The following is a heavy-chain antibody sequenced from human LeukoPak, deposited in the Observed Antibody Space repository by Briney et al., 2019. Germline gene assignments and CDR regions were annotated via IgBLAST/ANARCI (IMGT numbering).Heavy chain of an antibody. D-gene: IGHD3-22*01. V-gene: IGHV3-15*01. Sequence: GGSLRLSCAASGFTFSNAWMSWVRQAPGKGLEWVGRIKSKTDGGTTDYAAPVRGRFTVSRDDSKNTLYLQMNSLKTEDTAVYYCTTDPGAVVVIKGYDAFDIWGQGTMVTVSS. CDR3: TTDPGAVVVIKGYDAFDI. CDR1: GFTFSNAW. J-gene: IGHJ3*02. CDR2: IKSKTDGGTT.